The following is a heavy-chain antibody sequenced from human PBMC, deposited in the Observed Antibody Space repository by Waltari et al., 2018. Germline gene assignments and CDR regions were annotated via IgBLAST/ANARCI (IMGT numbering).Heavy chain of an antibody. CDR3: ARDRVVPADEPDYYGLDV. Sequence: QVHLQESGPGQVKPSETLSLTCDVSRGSIRSHYWSWIRRPPGKGLEWIGYIYYNGATNYNPSVMSRVTISVDTAKNQFSLKLSSVTAADTAVYYCARDRVVPADEPDYYGLDVWGQGTTVTVSS. CDR1: RGSIRSHY. V-gene: IGHV4-59*11. D-gene: IGHD2-2*01. J-gene: IGHJ6*02. CDR2: IYYNGAT.